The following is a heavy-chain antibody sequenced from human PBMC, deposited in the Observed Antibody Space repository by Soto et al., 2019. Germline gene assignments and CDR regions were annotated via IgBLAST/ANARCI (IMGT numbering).Heavy chain of an antibody. CDR2: ISAYNGDS. CDR1: GYAFSTYG. Sequence: QVQLVQSATEVKKPGASVKVSCKSSGYAFSTYGISWVRQAPGQGLEWMAWISAYNGDSNYAQHLQDRVTLTTDTSTSTAYMELRSLRSDDTAVYFCARSSGTSYIWFDPWGQGTLVFVSP. V-gene: IGHV1-18*01. CDR3: ARSSGTSYIWFDP. D-gene: IGHD1-26*01. J-gene: IGHJ5*02.